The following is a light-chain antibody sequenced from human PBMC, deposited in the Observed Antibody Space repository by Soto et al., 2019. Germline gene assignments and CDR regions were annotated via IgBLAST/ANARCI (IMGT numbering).Light chain of an antibody. Sequence: DIQMTQSPSSLSASVGDRVTITCRASQGIGSDLGWYQQKPGKAPKRLIYAASSLQSGVPSRFSGSGSGTEFTLTISSLQHEDFETYSCLQHNTYPLTLGGGTKVDIK. V-gene: IGKV1-17*01. CDR3: LQHNTYPLT. CDR2: AAS. CDR1: QGIGSD. J-gene: IGKJ4*01.